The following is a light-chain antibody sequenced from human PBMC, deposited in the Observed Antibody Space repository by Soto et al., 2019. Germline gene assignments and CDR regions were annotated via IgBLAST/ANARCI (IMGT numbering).Light chain of an antibody. Sequence: EIVMTQSPXTLPVTPGEPASISCRSSQSLLYNNTYNYLDWYVQKPGQSPQLLIYFGSNRAPGVPDRFSGSGSGTDFTLKINRVAAEDVGTYYCMQALQSLTFGQGTRLEI. CDR2: FGS. CDR1: QSLLYNNTYNY. CDR3: MQALQSLT. J-gene: IGKJ5*01. V-gene: IGKV2-28*01.